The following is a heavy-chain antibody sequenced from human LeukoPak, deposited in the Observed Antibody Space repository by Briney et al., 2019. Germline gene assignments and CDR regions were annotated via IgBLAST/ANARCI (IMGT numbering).Heavy chain of an antibody. J-gene: IGHJ4*02. CDR3: ARHSEYSSGRDRGTNDY. V-gene: IGHV3-66*02. D-gene: IGHD6-19*01. CDR2: IYSGGST. Sequence: GGSLRLSCAASGFTVSSNYMSWVRQAPGKGLEWVSVIYSGGSTYYADSVKGRFTISRDNSKNTLYLQMNSLRAEDTAVYYCARHSEYSSGRDRGTNDYWGQGTLVTVSS. CDR1: GFTVSSNY.